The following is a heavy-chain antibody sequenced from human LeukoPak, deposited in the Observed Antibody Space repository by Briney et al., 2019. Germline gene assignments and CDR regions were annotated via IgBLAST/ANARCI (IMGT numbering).Heavy chain of an antibody. CDR3: ARVPLPSTTSYDY. J-gene: IGHJ4*02. V-gene: IGHV5-51*01. CDR1: GYSFTSYW. D-gene: IGHD2-2*01. Sequence: GESLKISCKGSGYSFTSYWIVWVRQMPGKGLEWMGIIYPGDSDTRYSPSFQGQVTISADKSISTAYLQWSSLKASDTAMYYCARVPLPSTTSYDYWGQGTLVTVSS. CDR2: IYPGDSDT.